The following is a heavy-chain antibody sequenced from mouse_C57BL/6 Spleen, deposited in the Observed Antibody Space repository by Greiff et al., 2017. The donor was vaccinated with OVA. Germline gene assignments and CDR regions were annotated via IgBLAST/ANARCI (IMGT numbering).Heavy chain of an antibody. CDR2: IHPNSGST. D-gene: IGHD2-2*01. V-gene: IGHV1-64*01. Sequence: QVQLHQPGAELVKPGASVKLSCKASGYTFTSYWMHWVKQRPGQGLEWIGMIHPNSGSTNYNEKFKSKATLTVDKSSSTAYMQLSSLTSEDSAVYYCARVVTTGYAMDYWGQGTSVTVSS. J-gene: IGHJ4*01. CDR1: GYTFTSYW. CDR3: ARVVTTGYAMDY.